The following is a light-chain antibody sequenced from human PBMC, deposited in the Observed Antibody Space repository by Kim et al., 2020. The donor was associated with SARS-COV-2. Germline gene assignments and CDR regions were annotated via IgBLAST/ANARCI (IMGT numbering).Light chain of an antibody. V-gene: IGKV3-20*01. CDR2: GAS. CDR1: QSVPSNY. Sequence: LSPGDRATRSCRASQSVPSNYLAWYQQKPGQAPRLLIYGASTRATDIPDRLSGSGSGTDFTLTISSLEPEDFAVYYCQQYGTSPYTFGQGTKLEIK. CDR3: QQYGTSPYT. J-gene: IGKJ2*01.